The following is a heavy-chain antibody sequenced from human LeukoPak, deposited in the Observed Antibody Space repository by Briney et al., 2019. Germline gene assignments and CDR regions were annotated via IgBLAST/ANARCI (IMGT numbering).Heavy chain of an antibody. CDR1: GFTFSSYE. CDR3: ARASGGYSYYFDY. V-gene: IGHV3-48*03. J-gene: IGHJ4*02. D-gene: IGHD5-18*01. CDR2: ISSSGSTI. Sequence: GGSLRLSCAASGFTFSSYEMNRVRQAPGKGLEWVSYISSSGSTIYYADSVKGRFTISRDNAKSSLYLQMNSLRAEDTAVYYCARASGGYSYYFDYWGQGTLVTVSS.